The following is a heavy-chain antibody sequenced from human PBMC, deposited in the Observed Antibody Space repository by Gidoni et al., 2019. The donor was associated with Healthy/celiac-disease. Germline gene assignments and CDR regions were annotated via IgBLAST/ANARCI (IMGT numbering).Heavy chain of an antibody. J-gene: IGHJ3*02. CDR2: ISSSGSTI. CDR3: ARVQRSRGYSPQTFDI. Sequence: APGKGQEWVSYISSSGSTIYYADSVKGRFTISRDNAKNSLYLQMKSLRAEDTAGYYCARVQRSRGYSPQTFDIWGQGTMVTVSS. V-gene: IGHV3-48*03. D-gene: IGHD5-18*01.